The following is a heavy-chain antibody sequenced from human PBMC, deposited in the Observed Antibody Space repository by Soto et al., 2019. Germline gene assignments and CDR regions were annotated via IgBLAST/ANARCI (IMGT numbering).Heavy chain of an antibody. CDR2: SSNSGTFT. V-gene: IGHV3-11*03. D-gene: IGHD3-10*02. CDR3: ARSGDNYNVLDY. Sequence: VRLSCAASGFSISDHYMSWIRQAPGKGLEWVSYSSNSGTFTKYADSVKGRFSISRDNAKNSLYLEINSLRGEDTAIYYCARSGDNYNVLDYWGQGTPVTVSS. CDR1: GFSISDHY. J-gene: IGHJ4*02.